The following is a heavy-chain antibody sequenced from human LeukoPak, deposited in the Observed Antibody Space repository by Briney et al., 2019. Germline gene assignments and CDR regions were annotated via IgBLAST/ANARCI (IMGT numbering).Heavy chain of an antibody. J-gene: IGHJ4*02. V-gene: IGHV3-30*18. Sequence: GGSLRLSCAASGFTFSSYGMHWVRQAPGKGLEWVAVISYDGSNKYYADSVKGRFTISRDNSKNTLYLQMNSLRAEDTAVYYCAKRRGTYSSSWYIDYWGQGTLVTVSS. CDR2: ISYDGSNK. CDR3: AKRRGTYSSSWYIDY. CDR1: GFTFSSYG. D-gene: IGHD6-13*01.